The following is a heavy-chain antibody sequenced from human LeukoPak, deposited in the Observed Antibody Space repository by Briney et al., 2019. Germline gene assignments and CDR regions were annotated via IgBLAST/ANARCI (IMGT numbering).Heavy chain of an antibody. CDR1: GGSISSYY. Sequence: SETLSLTCTVSGGSISSYYWSWIRQPPGKGLEWIGYIYYSGSTNYNPSLKSRVTISVDTSKNQFSLKLSSVTAADTAVYYCTRVGYWSGYDYARWFDPWGQGTLVTVSS. D-gene: IGHD5-12*01. CDR2: IYYSGST. V-gene: IGHV4-59*01. CDR3: TRVGYWSGYDYARWFDP. J-gene: IGHJ5*02.